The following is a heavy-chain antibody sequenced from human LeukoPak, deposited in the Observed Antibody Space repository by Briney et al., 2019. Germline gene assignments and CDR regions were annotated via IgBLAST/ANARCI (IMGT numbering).Heavy chain of an antibody. CDR1: GFTFSSYS. CDR3: ARVGAGYCSSTSCQYLDY. J-gene: IGHJ4*02. D-gene: IGHD2-2*01. V-gene: IGHV3-21*01. CDR2: ISSSSSYI. Sequence: GGSLRLSCAASGFTFSSYSMNWVRQAPGKGLEWVSSISSSSSYIYYADSVKGRFTISRDNAKSSLYLQMNSLRAEDTAVYYCARVGAGYCSSTSCQYLDYWGQGTLVTVSS.